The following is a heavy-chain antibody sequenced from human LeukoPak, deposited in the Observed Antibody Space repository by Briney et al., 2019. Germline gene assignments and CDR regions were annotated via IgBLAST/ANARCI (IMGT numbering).Heavy chain of an antibody. CDR2: VYYSGST. Sequence: PSETLSLTCTVSGGSISTSSYYWGGIRQPPGKGLEWIGSVYYSGSTYYNPSLKSRVTISVDTSKNQFSLQLSSVTAADTAVYYCAGHNSGYYFYDYWSQGTLVTVSS. CDR1: GGSISTSSYY. D-gene: IGHD3-22*01. J-gene: IGHJ4*02. CDR3: AGHNSGYYFYDY. V-gene: IGHV4-39*01.